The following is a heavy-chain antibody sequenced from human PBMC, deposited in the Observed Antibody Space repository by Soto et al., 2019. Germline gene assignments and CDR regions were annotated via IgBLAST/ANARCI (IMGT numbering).Heavy chain of an antibody. D-gene: IGHD2-2*01. V-gene: IGHV1-69*04. Sequence: VKVSCKASGGTFSSYTISWVRQAPGQGLEWMGRIIPILGIANYAQKFQGRVTITADKSTSTAYMELSSLRSEDTAVYYCARDHQDIVVVPAAMSYYYYYMDVWGKGTTVTVS. CDR1: GGTFSSYT. CDR3: ARDHQDIVVVPAAMSYYYYYMDV. J-gene: IGHJ6*03. CDR2: IIPILGIA.